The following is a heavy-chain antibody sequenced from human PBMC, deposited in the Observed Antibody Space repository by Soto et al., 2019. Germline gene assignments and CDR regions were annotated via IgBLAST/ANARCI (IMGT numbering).Heavy chain of an antibody. CDR3: AKSATVPAAIAY. D-gene: IGHD2-2*02. J-gene: IGHJ4*02. Sequence: ASVKVSCKASGYTFTSYAMHWVRQAPGQRLEWMGWINAGNGNTKYSQKFQGRVTVTRDTSASTAYMELSSLRSEDTAVYYCAKSATVPAAIAYWGQGTLVTVSS. CDR2: INAGNGNT. V-gene: IGHV1-3*01. CDR1: GYTFTSYA.